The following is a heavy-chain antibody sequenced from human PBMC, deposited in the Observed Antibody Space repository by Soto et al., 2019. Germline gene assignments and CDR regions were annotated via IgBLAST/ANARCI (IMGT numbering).Heavy chain of an antibody. Sequence: EVQLVESGGGLVQPGGSLRLSCAASGFTFSSYWMSWVRQAPGKGLEWVANIKQDGSEKYYVDSVKGRFTISRDNAKNSLYLQMNSLRAEDTAVYYCATLYYGDYEDYWGQGTLVTVSS. CDR1: GFTFSSYW. J-gene: IGHJ4*02. V-gene: IGHV3-7*05. CDR3: ATLYYGDYEDY. CDR2: IKQDGSEK. D-gene: IGHD4-17*01.